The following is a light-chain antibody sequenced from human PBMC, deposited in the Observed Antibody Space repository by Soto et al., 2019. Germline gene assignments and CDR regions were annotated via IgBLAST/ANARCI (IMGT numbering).Light chain of an antibody. Sequence: EIVLTQSPATLSFSPGERATLSCRASQSISKYLAWYQQQPGQAPRLLIYDASNRATGIPARFSGSGSGTDFTLTISSLEPEDFAVYYCQQRSNWRGTFGGGTTVEI. CDR3: QQRSNWRGT. J-gene: IGKJ4*01. CDR1: QSISKY. V-gene: IGKV3-11*01. CDR2: DAS.